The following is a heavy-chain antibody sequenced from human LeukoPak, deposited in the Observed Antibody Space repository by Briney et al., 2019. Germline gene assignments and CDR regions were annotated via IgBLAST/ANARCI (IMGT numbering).Heavy chain of an antibody. D-gene: IGHD6-19*01. Sequence: SETLSLTCTVSGGSISSYYWTWIRQPPGKGLEWIGYIYYTGATSYNPSLKSRVTISVDTSKNQFSLKRTAVTAADTAVYYCAKYGASGWVIDYWGQGTLVTVSS. CDR3: AKYGASGWVIDY. CDR2: IYYTGAT. V-gene: IGHV4-59*12. CDR1: GGSISSYY. J-gene: IGHJ4*02.